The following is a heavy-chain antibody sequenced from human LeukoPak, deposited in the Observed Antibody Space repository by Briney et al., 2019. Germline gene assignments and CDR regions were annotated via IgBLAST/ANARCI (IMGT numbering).Heavy chain of an antibody. Sequence: GGSLRLSCAASGFTVSSNYMSWVRQALGKGLEWVSVIYSGGSTYYADSVKGRFTISRDNSKNTLYLQMNSLRAEDTAVYYCARDLWEPQPLTGYWGQGTLVTVSS. CDR2: IYSGGST. CDR3: ARDLWEPQPLTGY. D-gene: IGHD1-26*01. V-gene: IGHV3-53*01. J-gene: IGHJ4*02. CDR1: GFTVSSNY.